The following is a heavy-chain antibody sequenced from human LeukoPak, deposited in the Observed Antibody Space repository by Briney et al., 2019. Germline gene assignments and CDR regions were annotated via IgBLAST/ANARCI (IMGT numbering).Heavy chain of an antibody. CDR2: INTNTGNP. D-gene: IGHD3-10*01. CDR1: GYTFTSYA. J-gene: IGHJ5*02. Sequence: ASVKVSCKASGYTFTSYAMNWVRQAPGQGLEWVGWINTNTGNPTYAQGFTGRFVFSLDTSVSTAYLQISSLKAEDTAVYYCARYYGSGSYYIGGDWFDPWGQGTLVTVSS. CDR3: ARYYGSGSYYIGGDWFDP. V-gene: IGHV7-4-1*02.